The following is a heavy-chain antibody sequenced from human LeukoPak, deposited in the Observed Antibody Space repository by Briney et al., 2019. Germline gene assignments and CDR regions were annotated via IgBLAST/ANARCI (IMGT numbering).Heavy chain of an antibody. CDR1: GFTFSSYA. Sequence: QPGGSLRLSCAASGFTFSSYAMSWVRQAPGKGLEWVSAISGSGGSTYYADSVKGRFTISRDNSKNTLYLQMNSLRAEDTAVYYCAKVGYDFWSGPFSFDYWGQGTLVTVSS. CDR2: ISGSGGST. CDR3: AKVGYDFWSGPFSFDY. V-gene: IGHV3-23*01. D-gene: IGHD3-3*01. J-gene: IGHJ4*02.